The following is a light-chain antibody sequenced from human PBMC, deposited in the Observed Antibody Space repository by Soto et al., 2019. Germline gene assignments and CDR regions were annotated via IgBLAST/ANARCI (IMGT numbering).Light chain of an antibody. Sequence: EIFLTQSPDTLSLCPGERATLSCGASQNFGSTYLAWYQQKRGQAPRFLIYGASSRATGIPPRFSGSGSGTEFTLTISSLQSEDFAVYYCQQYNNWPPWTFGQGTKVDI. V-gene: IGKV3-15*01. CDR3: QQYNNWPPWT. CDR2: GAS. J-gene: IGKJ1*01. CDR1: QNFGSTY.